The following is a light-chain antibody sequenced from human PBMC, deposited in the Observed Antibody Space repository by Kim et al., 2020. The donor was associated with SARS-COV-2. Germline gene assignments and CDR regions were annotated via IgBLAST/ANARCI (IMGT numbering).Light chain of an antibody. CDR2: GAS. V-gene: IGKV3-20*01. Sequence: EIVLTQSPGTLSLSPGERATLSCRASQSVRSSYLAWYQQKPGQAPRLLIHGASSRATGIPDRFSGSGSGTDFTLTISRLEPEDFAVYYCQQYGSSPLTFGGGDQGGYQ. CDR1: QSVRSSY. J-gene: IGKJ4*01. CDR3: QQYGSSPLT.